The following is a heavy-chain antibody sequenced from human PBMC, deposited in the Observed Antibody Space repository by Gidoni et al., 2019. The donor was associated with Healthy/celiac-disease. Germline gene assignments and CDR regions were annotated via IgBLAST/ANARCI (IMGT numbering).Heavy chain of an antibody. CDR1: GGPVSSGSYY. J-gene: IGHJ5*02. D-gene: IGHD2-2*01. CDR2: IYYSGGT. V-gene: IGHV4-61*01. Sequence: QVQLQESGPGLVKPSETLSLTCTVSGGPVSSGSYYWSGIRQPPGKGLEWIGYIYYSGGTNYNPTSKSRVTIAVDTSKNQFALKLSFVTAADTAVYYCARWYQLPKLRGVCWFDPWGQGTLVTVSS. CDR3: ARWYQLPKLRGVCWFDP.